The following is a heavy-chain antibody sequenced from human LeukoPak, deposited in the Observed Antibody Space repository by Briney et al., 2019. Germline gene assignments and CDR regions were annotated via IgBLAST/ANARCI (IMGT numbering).Heavy chain of an antibody. CDR3: ASHYGSGSYSDY. CDR2: IYYSGTT. J-gene: IGHJ4*02. CDR1: GGSLSNRSYY. Sequence: SETLSLTCTVSGGSLSNRSYYWAWIRQSPGKGLDWIGSIYYSGTTYYNPSLKSRVTISVDTSKNQFSLKVRSVTAADTAVYYCASHYGSGSYSDYWGQGTLFTVSS. V-gene: IGHV4-39*01. D-gene: IGHD3-10*01.